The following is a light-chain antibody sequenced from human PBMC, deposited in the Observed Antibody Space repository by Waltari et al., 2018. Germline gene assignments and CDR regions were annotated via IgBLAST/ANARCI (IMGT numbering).Light chain of an antibody. J-gene: IGKJ1*01. CDR2: TAS. V-gene: IGKV1-5*03. CDR3: QQSATYPRT. CDR1: QSFPNA. Sequence: DIQMTHSPSTLSTSVGDRVPITCRASQSFPNALAWYQQKPGKAPKLLIYTASTLEIGVPSRFSGSGSGKDFILTISSLQPDDFATYYCQQSATYPRTFAQGTKVEVK.